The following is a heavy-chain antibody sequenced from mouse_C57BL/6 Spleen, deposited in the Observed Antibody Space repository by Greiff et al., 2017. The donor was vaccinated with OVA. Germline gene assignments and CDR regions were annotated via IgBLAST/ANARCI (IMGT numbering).Heavy chain of an antibody. CDR1: GYTFTSYW. Sequence: VQLQQPGAELVMPGASVKLSCKASGYTFTSYWMHWVKQRPGQGLEWIGEIDPSDSYTNYNQKFKGKSTLTVDKSSSTAYMQLSSLTSEDSAVYYCARSAYGNSPFAYWGQGTLVTVSA. D-gene: IGHD2-1*01. V-gene: IGHV1-69*01. J-gene: IGHJ3*01. CDR3: ARSAYGNSPFAY. CDR2: IDPSDSYT.